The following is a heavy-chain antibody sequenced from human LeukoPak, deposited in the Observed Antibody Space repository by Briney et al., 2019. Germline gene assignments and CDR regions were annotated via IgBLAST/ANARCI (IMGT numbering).Heavy chain of an antibody. CDR2: ISGRGATT. Sequence: PGGSLRLSCAASGFNFSNYAMSWVRQAPGKGLEWVSSISGRGATTYYADSVKGRFTISRDISKNTLHLQVNSLRAEDTAVYYCASHGNSYYVFSYWGQGTLLTVSS. CDR1: GFNFSNYA. D-gene: IGHD3-22*01. CDR3: ASHGNSYYVFSY. V-gene: IGHV3-23*01. J-gene: IGHJ4*02.